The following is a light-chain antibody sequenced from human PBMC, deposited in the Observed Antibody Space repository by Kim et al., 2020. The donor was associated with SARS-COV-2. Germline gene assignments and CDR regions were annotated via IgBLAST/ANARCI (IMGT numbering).Light chain of an antibody. CDR3: HQYYMNPQS. Sequence: RDTINCKSSQSVLFSSNNKNYLAWYQQKPGQPPKLLIYWASIRESGVPDRFSGSGSGTDFTLTINTLQAEDVAVYFCHQYYMNPQSFGQGTKLEIK. CDR2: WAS. J-gene: IGKJ2*03. V-gene: IGKV4-1*01. CDR1: QSVLFSSNNKNY.